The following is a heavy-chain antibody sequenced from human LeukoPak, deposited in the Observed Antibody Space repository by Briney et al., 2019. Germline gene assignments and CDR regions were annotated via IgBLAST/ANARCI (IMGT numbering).Heavy chain of an antibody. Sequence: RRSLRLSCAASGFTFSSYAMHWVRQAPGKGLEWVAVISYDGSNKYYADSVKGRFTISRDNSKNTLYLQMNSLRAEDTAVYYCARGDYDFWSVIDYWGQGTLVTVSS. J-gene: IGHJ4*02. V-gene: IGHV3-30-3*01. D-gene: IGHD3-3*01. CDR1: GFTFSSYA. CDR3: ARGDYDFWSVIDY. CDR2: ISYDGSNK.